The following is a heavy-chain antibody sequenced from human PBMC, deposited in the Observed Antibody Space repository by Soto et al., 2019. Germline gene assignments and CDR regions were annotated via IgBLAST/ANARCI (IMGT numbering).Heavy chain of an antibody. CDR1: GGSISSGGYY. Sequence: QVQLQESGPGLVKPSQTLSLTCTVSGGSISSGGYYWSWIRQHPGKGPEWIGYIYYSGSTHYNPSLKRRGNISGDTSKNQFSLKLSSVTAAETAVYFCSRVKTVTATGPFDYWGQGTLVTVSS. CDR3: SRVKTVTATGPFDY. D-gene: IGHD6-13*01. J-gene: IGHJ4*02. V-gene: IGHV4-31*03. CDR2: IYYSGST.